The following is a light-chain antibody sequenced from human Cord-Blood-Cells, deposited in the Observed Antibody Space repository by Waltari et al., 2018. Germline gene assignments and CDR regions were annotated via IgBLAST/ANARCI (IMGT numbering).Light chain of an antibody. CDR3: QQRSNWPMYT. CDR2: DAS. V-gene: IGKV3-11*01. J-gene: IGKJ2*01. CDR1: QSVSSY. Sequence: EIVLTQPPATLSFSPGERTTLSCRASQSVSSYLAWYQQKPGQAPRLLIYDASNRATGIPARFSGSGSGTEFTLTISSLEPEDFAVYYCQQRSNWPMYTFGQGTKLEIK.